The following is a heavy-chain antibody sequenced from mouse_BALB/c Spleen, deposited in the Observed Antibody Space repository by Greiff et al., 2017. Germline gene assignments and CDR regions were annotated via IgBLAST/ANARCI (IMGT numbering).Heavy chain of an antibody. Sequence: EVKLQESGGGLVKLGGSLKLSCAASGFTFSSYYMSWVRQTPEKRLELVAAINSNGGSTYYPDTVKGRFTISRDNAKNTLYLQMSSLKSEDTALYYCARQGYGLGAMDYWGQGTSVTVSS. CDR1: GFTFSSYY. CDR3: ARQGYGLGAMDY. D-gene: IGHD3-1*01. J-gene: IGHJ4*01. CDR2: INSNGGST. V-gene: IGHV5-6-2*01.